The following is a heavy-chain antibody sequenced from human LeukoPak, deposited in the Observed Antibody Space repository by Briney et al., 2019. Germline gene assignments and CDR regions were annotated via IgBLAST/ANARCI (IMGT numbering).Heavy chain of an antibody. J-gene: IGHJ3*01. V-gene: IGHV4-59*11. CDR3: ARERRREGVHAFDV. CDR1: GGSITTHY. CDR2: VHHTDSP. D-gene: IGHD2-2*01. Sequence: KTSETLSLTCSVSGGSITTHYWSWIRQPPGKGLEWIGYVHHTDSPNFNPSLKSRVTISLDTSKNQFSLKLTSVTAADAAVYYCARERRREGVHAFDVWGRGTMVTVSS.